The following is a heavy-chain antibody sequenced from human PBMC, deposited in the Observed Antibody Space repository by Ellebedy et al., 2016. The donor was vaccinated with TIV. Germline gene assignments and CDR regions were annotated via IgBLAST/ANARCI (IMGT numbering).Heavy chain of an antibody. J-gene: IGHJ5*02. V-gene: IGHV3-23*01. CDR1: GFTFSSYA. D-gene: IGHD4-11*01. CDR3: ARVDSNYVSYWFDP. Sequence: GGSLRLSCAASGFTFSSYAMSWVRQAPGKGLEWVSAISGSGGSTYYADSVKGRFTISRDNAKNSLYLQMNSLRDEDTAVYYCARVDSNYVSYWFDPWGQGTLVTVSS. CDR2: ISGSGGST.